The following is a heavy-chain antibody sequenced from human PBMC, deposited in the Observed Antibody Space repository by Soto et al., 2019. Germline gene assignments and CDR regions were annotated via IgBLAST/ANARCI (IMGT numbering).Heavy chain of an antibody. J-gene: IGHJ4*02. D-gene: IGHD3-22*01. V-gene: IGHV3-21*01. CDR1: GFTFSSYS. CDR2: ISSSSSYI. CDR3: ARAPYYYDSSRYYYV. Sequence: EVQLVESGGGLVKPGGSLRLSCAASGFTFSSYSMNWVRQAPGKGLEWVSSISSSSSYIYYADSLKGRFTISRDNTKNSLYLQINSLRAEDTAVYYCARAPYYYDSSRYYYVWGQGTLVTVSS.